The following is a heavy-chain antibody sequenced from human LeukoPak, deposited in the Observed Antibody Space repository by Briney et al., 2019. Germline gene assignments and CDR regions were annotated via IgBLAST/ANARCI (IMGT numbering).Heavy chain of an antibody. V-gene: IGHV1-2*02. D-gene: IGHD2-21*02. CDR1: GYSFTGYY. J-gene: IGHJ4*02. CDR2: INPNSGDR. CDR3: ARGRAHIVVVTDF. Sequence: ASVKVSCKASGYSFTGYYIHWVRQAPGQGLEWMGWINPNSGDRKYAQNFQGRVTMTRITPLSTAYMELTRLRSDDTAVYYCARGRAHIVVVTDFWGLGTLVTVSS.